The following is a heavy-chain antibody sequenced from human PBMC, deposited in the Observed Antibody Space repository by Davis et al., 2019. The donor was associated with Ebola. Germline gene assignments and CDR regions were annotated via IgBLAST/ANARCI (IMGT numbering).Heavy chain of an antibody. CDR1: GGSFSGYY. CDR2: INHSGST. J-gene: IGHJ4*02. D-gene: IGHD3-10*02. Sequence: MPGGSLRLSCAVYGGSFSGYYWSWIRLPPGKGLEWIGEINHSGSTNYNPSLKSRVTISVDTSKNQFSLKLSSVTAAETAVYYCARAPLFMAGRSFDYWGQGTLVTVSS. V-gene: IGHV4-34*01. CDR3: ARAPLFMAGRSFDY.